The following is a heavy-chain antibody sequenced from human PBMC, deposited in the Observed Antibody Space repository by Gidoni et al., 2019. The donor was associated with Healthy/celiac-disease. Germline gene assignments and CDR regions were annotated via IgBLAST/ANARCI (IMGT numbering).Heavy chain of an antibody. CDR2: INAGNGNT. CDR1: VYTFTSYA. V-gene: IGHV1-3*01. CDR3: ARLGVVTAIPFDY. J-gene: IGHJ4*02. D-gene: IGHD2-21*02. Sequence: QVQLVQSGAEVKKPGASVKVSCKASVYTFTSYAMHWVRQAPGPRLEWMGWINAGNGNTKYSQKFQGRVTITRDTSASTAYRELSSLRSEDTAVYYCARLGVVTAIPFDYWGQGTLVTVSS.